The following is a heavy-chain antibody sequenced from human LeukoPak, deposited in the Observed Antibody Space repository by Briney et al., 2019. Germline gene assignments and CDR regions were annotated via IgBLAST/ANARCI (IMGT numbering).Heavy chain of an antibody. CDR2: ISSSGSTI. Sequence: GGSLRLSCAASGFTFSDYYMSWLRQAPGRGLEWVSYISSSGSTIYYADSVKGRFTISRDNAKNSLYLQMNSLRAEDTAVYYCAREKYSYGGVFDYWGQGTLVTVSS. CDR1: GFTFSDYY. CDR3: AREKYSYGGVFDY. J-gene: IGHJ4*02. V-gene: IGHV3-11*01. D-gene: IGHD5-18*01.